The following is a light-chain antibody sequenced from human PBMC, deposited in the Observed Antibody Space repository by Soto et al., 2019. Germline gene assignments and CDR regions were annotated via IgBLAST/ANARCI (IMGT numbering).Light chain of an antibody. CDR2: AAS. V-gene: IGKV1-39*01. Sequence: DVQLTQSPSSLSVFVGDSVTVTCRASQNIITYLHWYHQKPGEAPTLLINAASTSQSGVPSRFSGSGSGTDFTLTINSLQPEGGGTYYCQQSYSNLTFGQGTTVEIK. CDR1: QNIITY. J-gene: IGKJ1*01. CDR3: QQSYSNLT.